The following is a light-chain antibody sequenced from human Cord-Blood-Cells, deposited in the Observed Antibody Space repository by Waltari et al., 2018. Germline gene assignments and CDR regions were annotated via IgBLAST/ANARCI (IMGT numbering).Light chain of an antibody. CDR3: CSYAGSSWV. CDR2: EGS. CDR1: SSHVGRYNL. V-gene: IGLV2-23*01. J-gene: IGLJ3*02. Sequence: QSALTQPASVSGSPGQSITISCTGTSSHVGRYNLVSWYQQHPGKAPKLMIYEGSKRPSGVSNRFSGSKSGNTASLTISGLQAEDEADYYCCSYAGSSWVFGGGTKLTVL.